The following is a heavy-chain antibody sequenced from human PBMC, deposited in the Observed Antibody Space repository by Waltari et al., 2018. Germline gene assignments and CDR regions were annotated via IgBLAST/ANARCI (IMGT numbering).Heavy chain of an antibody. V-gene: IGHV4-34*01. D-gene: IGHD2-15*01. CDR1: GGSFSGYY. J-gene: IGHJ4*02. Sequence: QVQLQQWGAGLLKPSETLSFTCAVYGGSFSGYYCTWIRQPPGKGLEWIGEIYNYGKSNYHPSLKSRVTISKAESKNQFSLKLTSVTAADTAVYFCARRGGGPYPFYFDYWGQGTLVTVSS. CDR3: ARRGGGPYPFYFDY. CDR2: IYNYGKS.